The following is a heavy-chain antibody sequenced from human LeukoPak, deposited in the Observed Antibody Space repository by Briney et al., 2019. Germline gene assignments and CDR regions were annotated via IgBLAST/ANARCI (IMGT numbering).Heavy chain of an antibody. CDR2: INPNSGGP. CDR3: AALKEGVWFDP. Sequence: ASVKVSCKASGYTFTGYYMHWVRQAPGQGLEWMGWINPNSGGPNYAQKFQGRVTMTRDTSISTAYMELSRLRSDDTAVYYCAALKEGVWFDPWGQGTLVTVSS. CDR1: GYTFTGYY. D-gene: IGHD3-16*01. J-gene: IGHJ5*02. V-gene: IGHV1-2*02.